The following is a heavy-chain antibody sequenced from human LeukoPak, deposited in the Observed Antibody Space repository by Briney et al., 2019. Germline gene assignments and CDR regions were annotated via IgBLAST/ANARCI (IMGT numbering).Heavy chain of an antibody. D-gene: IGHD3-22*01. CDR2: INPNSGDT. J-gene: IGHJ4*02. Sequence: ASVKVSCKASGYTFTGYYIHWVRQAPGQGLEWMGWINPNSGDTNYAQKLQGRVTMTTDTSTSTAYMELRSLRSEDTAVYYCARSYDSSGYYYPLDYWGQGTLVTVSS. V-gene: IGHV1-2*02. CDR3: ARSYDSSGYYYPLDY. CDR1: GYTFTGYY.